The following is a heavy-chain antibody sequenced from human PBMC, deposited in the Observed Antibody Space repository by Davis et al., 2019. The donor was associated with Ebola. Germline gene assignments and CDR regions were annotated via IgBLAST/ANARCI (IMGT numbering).Heavy chain of an antibody. J-gene: IGHJ5*02. CDR3: ARDTPGFDP. CDR2: IIPILGIA. V-gene: IGHV1-69*04. CDR1: GGTFSSYA. Sequence: SVKVSCKASGGTFSSYAISWVRQAPGQGLEWMGRIIPILGIANYAQKFQGRVTVTADKSTSTAYMELSSLRSEDTAVYYCARDTPGFDPWGQGTLVTVSS.